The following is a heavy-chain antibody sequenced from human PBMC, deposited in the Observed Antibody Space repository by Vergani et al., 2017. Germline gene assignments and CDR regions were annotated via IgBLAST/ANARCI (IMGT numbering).Heavy chain of an antibody. CDR1: GYSFTSYW. CDR2: IDPSDSYT. D-gene: IGHD3-16*01. CDR3: ARLIEEVGGYYYDMEV. J-gene: IGHJ6*02. V-gene: IGHV5-10-1*04. Sequence: EVQLVQSGAEVKKPGESLRISCKGSGYSFTSYWISWVRQMPGKGLEWMGRIDPSDSYTNYNPSFRGQVTMSADKSINTAYLQWSSLKASDTAMYYCARLIEEVGGYYYDMEVWGQGTTVTVSS.